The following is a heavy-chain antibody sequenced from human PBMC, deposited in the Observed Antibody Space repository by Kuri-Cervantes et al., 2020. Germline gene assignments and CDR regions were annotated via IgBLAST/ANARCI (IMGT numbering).Heavy chain of an antibody. J-gene: IGHJ2*01. D-gene: IGHD5-24*01. CDR3: ARANVEASWYFDL. CDR2: IYYSGST. V-gene: IGHV4-31*01. CDR1: GGSISSGGYY. Sequence: SETLSLTCTVSGGSISSGGYYWSWIRQHPGKGLEWIGYIYYSGSTYYNPSLKSLVTISVDTSKNQFSLKLSSVTAADTAIYYCARANVEASWYFDLWGRGTLVTVSS.